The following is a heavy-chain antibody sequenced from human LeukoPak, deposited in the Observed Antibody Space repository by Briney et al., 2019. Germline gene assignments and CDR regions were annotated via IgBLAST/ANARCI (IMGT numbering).Heavy chain of an antibody. Sequence: GGSLRLSCAASAFTFSRYWTTWVRQAPGKGLEWVANINEDGSEKYYLDSVRGRFTISRDNAKNSLYLQMDSLRAEDTAVYYCARLFVYGSGAEAFDYWGQGALVTVSS. V-gene: IGHV3-7*01. D-gene: IGHD3-10*01. CDR1: AFTFSRYW. J-gene: IGHJ4*02. CDR3: ARLFVYGSGAEAFDY. CDR2: INEDGSEK.